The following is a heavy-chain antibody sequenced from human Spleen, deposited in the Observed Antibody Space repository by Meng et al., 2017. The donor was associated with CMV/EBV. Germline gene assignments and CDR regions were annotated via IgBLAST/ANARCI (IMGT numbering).Heavy chain of an antibody. D-gene: IGHD2-2*01. Sequence: SLKISCAASGFIFDDYAMHWVRQAPGKGLEWVSGISWNSGSIGYADSVKGRFTISRDNAKNSLYLQMSSLRAEDTAVYYCARERLYQPLWGDALDIWGQGTMVTVSS. CDR1: GFIFDDYA. CDR3: ARERLYQPLWGDALDI. CDR2: ISWNSGSI. J-gene: IGHJ3*02. V-gene: IGHV3-9*01.